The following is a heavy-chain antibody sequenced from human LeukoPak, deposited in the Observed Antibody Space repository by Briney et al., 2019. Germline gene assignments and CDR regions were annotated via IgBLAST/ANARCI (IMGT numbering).Heavy chain of an antibody. V-gene: IGHV3-23*01. CDR2: ISNNGGYT. Sequence: PGGSLRLSCAASGFTFSSSAMSWVRQAPGKGLEWVSAISNNGGYTYYADSVQGRFTTSRDNSKSTLCLQMNSLRAEDTAVYYCARDYSYGFLNWGQGTLVTVSS. CDR1: GFTFSSSA. J-gene: IGHJ4*02. D-gene: IGHD5-18*01. CDR3: ARDYSYGFLN.